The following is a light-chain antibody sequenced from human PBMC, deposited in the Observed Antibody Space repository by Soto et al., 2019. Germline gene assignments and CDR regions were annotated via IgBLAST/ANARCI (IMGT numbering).Light chain of an antibody. CDR2: AAS. CDR1: QRVNNY. J-gene: IGKJ2*01. V-gene: IGKV1-39*01. Sequence: DIQMTQSPSSLSASVGDRVTITCRASQRVNNYLNWYQQKPGQAPKVLIYAASSLRSGVPSRFSGRGSGTDFTLTISSLQPEDFATYYCQQTYNTPSTFGQGTNLEIK. CDR3: QQTYNTPST.